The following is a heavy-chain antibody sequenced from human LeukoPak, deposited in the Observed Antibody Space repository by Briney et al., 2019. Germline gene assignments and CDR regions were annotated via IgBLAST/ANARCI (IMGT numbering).Heavy chain of an antibody. Sequence: SVTVSCKASGGTFSSYTISWVRQAPGQGLEWMGRIIPILGIANYAQKFQGRVTMTRDTSTSTVYMELSSLRSEDTAVYYCAREGVVPAASDAFDIWGQGTMVTVSS. CDR2: IIPILGIA. V-gene: IGHV1-69*04. J-gene: IGHJ3*02. CDR1: GGTFSSYT. D-gene: IGHD2-2*01. CDR3: AREGVVPAASDAFDI.